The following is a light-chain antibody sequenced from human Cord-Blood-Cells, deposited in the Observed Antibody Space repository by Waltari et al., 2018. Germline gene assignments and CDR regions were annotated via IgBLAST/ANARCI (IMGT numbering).Light chain of an antibody. J-gene: IGKJ1*01. V-gene: IGKV1-39*01. CDR3: QQSYSTLWT. CDR1: QSISSY. Sequence: DIQMTQSPSSLSASVGDRVTITCRASQSISSYLNWYQQKPGQAPKLLIYAASSLQSGVPSRFSGSGSGTDFTLTISSLQPEDFATYYCQQSYSTLWTFGQGP. CDR2: AAS.